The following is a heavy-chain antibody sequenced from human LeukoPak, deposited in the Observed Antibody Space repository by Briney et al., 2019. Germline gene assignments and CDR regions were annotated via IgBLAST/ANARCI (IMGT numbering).Heavy chain of an antibody. V-gene: IGHV3-7*01. J-gene: IGHJ4*02. CDR1: GFTFGSYS. CDR3: ARSKIDY. CDR2: INEDGSEK. Sequence: PGGSLRLSCAASGFTFGSYSMNWVRQAPGKGLEWVANINEDGSEKYYADSVEGRFTISRDNAKNSLDLQMNSLRADDTAIYYCARSKIDYWGQGTLVTVSS. D-gene: IGHD4-11*01.